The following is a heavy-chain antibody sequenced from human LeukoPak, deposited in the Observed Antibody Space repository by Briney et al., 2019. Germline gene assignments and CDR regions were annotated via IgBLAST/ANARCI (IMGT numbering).Heavy chain of an antibody. CDR1: GGTFSSYA. J-gene: IGHJ5*02. V-gene: IGHV1-69*04. Sequence: ASVKVSCRASGGTFSSYAISWVRQAPGQGLEWMGRIIPILGIANYAQKFQGRVTITADKSTSTAYMELSSLRSEDTAVYYCAAVPPIAAAANWFDPWGQGTLVTVSS. D-gene: IGHD6-13*01. CDR3: AAVPPIAAAANWFDP. CDR2: IIPILGIA.